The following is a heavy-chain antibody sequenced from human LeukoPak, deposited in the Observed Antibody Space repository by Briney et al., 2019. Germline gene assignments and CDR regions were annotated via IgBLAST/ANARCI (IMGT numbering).Heavy chain of an antibody. V-gene: IGHV5-51*01. J-gene: IGHJ5*02. CDR1: GYSFTSYW. D-gene: IGHD1-14*01. CDR2: IYVGDSDT. Sequence: GESLKISCKGSGYSFTSYWTGWVRQMPGKGLEWMGTIYVGDSDTRYSPSFQGQVTISVDKSISTAYLQWSSLKASDTAMYYCARHSRRIYNWFDPWGQGTLVTVSS. CDR3: ARHSRRIYNWFDP.